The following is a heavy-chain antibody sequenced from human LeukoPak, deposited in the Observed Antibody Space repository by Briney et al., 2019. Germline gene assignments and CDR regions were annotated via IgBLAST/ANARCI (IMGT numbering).Heavy chain of an antibody. D-gene: IGHD3-10*01. V-gene: IGHV4-34*01. CDR1: VGSFSVYY. CDR3: ARKDRYSYGSGSYGIDY. J-gene: IGHJ4*02. CDR2: INHRGST. Sequence: SETLSLTCAVYVGSFSVYYWSWIRQPPGKGLEWIGEINHRGSTNYNPSLKSRVTISVDTSKNQFSLKLGSVTAADTAVYYCARKDRYSYGSGSYGIDYWGQGTLVTVSS.